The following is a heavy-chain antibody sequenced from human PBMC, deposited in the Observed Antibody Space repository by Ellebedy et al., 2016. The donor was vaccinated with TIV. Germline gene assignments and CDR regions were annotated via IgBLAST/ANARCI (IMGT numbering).Heavy chain of an antibody. D-gene: IGHD6-19*01. Sequence: AASVKVSCKASGYTFTSYDINWVRQATGQGLEWMGWMNPNSGNTGYAQKFQGRVTMTRNTSISTAYMELSSLRSEDTAVYYCAATGQWLPRGGFYYYYYGMDVWGQGTTVTVSS. CDR3: AATGQWLPRGGFYYYYYGMDV. J-gene: IGHJ6*02. V-gene: IGHV1-8*01. CDR1: GYTFTSYD. CDR2: MNPNSGNT.